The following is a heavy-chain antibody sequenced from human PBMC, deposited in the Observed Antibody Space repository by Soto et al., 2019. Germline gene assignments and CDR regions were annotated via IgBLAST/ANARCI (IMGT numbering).Heavy chain of an antibody. V-gene: IGHV4-59*01. J-gene: IGHJ6*02. Sequence: SETLSLTCTVSGDSINNYYWTWIRQPPGKGLEWIGYIYDSGSTSYNPSLKSRLTISVDTSKNQFSLKLKSVTAADTAVYYCARGTQYYYQGMHVWGPGTTVTVSS. CDR1: GDSINNYY. CDR3: ARGTQYYYQGMHV. CDR2: IYDSGST.